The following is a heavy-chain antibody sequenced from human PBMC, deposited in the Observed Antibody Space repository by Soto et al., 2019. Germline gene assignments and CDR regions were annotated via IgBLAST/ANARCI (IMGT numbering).Heavy chain of an antibody. J-gene: IGHJ6*02. CDR1: GGSISSYY. D-gene: IGHD3-22*01. CDR3: ARAPYYYDSSGYYYSGYYYGMDV. CDR2: IYYSGST. V-gene: IGHV4-59*01. Sequence: WETLSLTCTVSGGSISSYYWSWIRQPPGKGLEWIGYIYYSGSTNYNPSLKSRVTISVDTSKNQFSLKLSSVTAADTAVYYCARAPYYYDSSGYYYSGYYYGMDVWGQGTTVTVSS.